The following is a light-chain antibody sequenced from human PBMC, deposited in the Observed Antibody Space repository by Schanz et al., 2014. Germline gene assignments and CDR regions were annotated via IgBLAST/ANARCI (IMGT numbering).Light chain of an antibody. CDR3: SSYTITTTWV. J-gene: IGLJ3*02. CDR1: SSDVGGYNY. V-gene: IGLV2-14*03. Sequence: QSALTQPASVSGSPGQSITLSCTGTSSDVGGYNYVSWYQHHPGKAPKLMIYDVNNRPSGVSNRFSGSKSGNTASLTISGLQAEDEADYYCSSYTITTTWVFGGGTKLTVL. CDR2: DVN.